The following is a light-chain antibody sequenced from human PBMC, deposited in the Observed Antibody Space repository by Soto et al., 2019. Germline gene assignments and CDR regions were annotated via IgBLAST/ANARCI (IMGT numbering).Light chain of an antibody. V-gene: IGLV1-51*01. Sequence: QPVLTQPPSVSASPGQKVTISCSGSSSNIGGNSVSWYQQLPGTAPKLLICDANKRPAGIPDRYSGAKSGTSATLGITGFQTGDEADYDCGSWDSSLSAYVFGTATQVPV. CDR2: DAN. CDR3: GSWDSSLSAYV. CDR1: SSNIGGNS. J-gene: IGLJ1*01.